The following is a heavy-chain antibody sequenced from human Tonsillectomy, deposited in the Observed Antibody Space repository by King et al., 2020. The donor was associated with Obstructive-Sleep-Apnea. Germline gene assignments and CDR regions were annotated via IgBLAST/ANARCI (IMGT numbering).Heavy chain of an antibody. CDR2: ISYDGSNK. CDR1: GFTFSSYA. CDR3: SRVGGVTMVRDSPACPLDY. Sequence: VQLVESGGGVVQPGRSLRLSCAASGFTFSSYAMHWVRQAPGKGLEWVAVISYDGSNKYYADSVKGRFTISRDNSNNTLYLQMNSLRAEDTAVYYCSRVGGVTMVRDSPACPLDYWRQGTLPTVSS. V-gene: IGHV3-30-3*01. D-gene: IGHD3-10*01. J-gene: IGHJ4*02.